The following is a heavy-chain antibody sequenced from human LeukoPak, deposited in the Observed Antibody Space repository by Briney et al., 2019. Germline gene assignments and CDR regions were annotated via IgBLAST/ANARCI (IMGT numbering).Heavy chain of an antibody. CDR1: GFTFSSYS. Sequence: GGSLRLSCAASGFTFSSYSMNWVRQAPGKGLEWVSSISSSSSYIYYADSVKGRFTIARDNAKNSLYLQMNSLRAEDTAVYYCARVRRGSGSYPTTPYYMGVWGKGTMVTVSS. V-gene: IGHV3-21*01. J-gene: IGHJ6*03. D-gene: IGHD3-10*01. CDR2: ISSSSSYI. CDR3: ARVRRGSGSYPTTPYYMGV.